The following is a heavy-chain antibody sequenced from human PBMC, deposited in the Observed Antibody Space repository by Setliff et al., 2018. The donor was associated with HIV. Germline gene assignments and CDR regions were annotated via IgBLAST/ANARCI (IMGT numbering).Heavy chain of an antibody. J-gene: IGHJ3*02. CDR1: GGSIRSYY. CDR3: ARLHYYDRSGLTVGAFDI. D-gene: IGHD3-22*01. V-gene: IGHV4-59*08. CDR2: VFYNGDT. Sequence: ETLSLTCTVSGGSIRSYYWSWIRQSPGKGLEWIGYVFYNGDTAYNPSLKSRLTISVDTSKNQFSLKLSSVTAADTAVYYCARLHYYDRSGLTVGAFDIWGQGTMVTVSS.